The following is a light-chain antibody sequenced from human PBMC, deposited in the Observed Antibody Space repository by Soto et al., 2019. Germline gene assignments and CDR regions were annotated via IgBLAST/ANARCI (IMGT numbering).Light chain of an antibody. CDR2: GTY. CDR3: QQYNKWPRT. Sequence: EIVMTQSPATLSVSPGEGVTLSCRASERLTTILAGYQQSPGQAPRLLIYGTYTRATGIPTRFSGSGTGTEFTLTISSLESEDFAVYYCQQYNKWPRTVGGGTKVDIK. CDR1: ERLTTI. V-gene: IGKV3D-15*01. J-gene: IGKJ4*01.